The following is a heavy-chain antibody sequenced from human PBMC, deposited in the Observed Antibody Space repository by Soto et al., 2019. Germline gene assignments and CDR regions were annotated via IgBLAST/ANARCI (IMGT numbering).Heavy chain of an antibody. CDR2: VNPNTGLT. Sequence: ASVKVSCKASGYTFTAFYMNWVRQAPGQGLEWMGWVNPNTGLTKYAQKFRDRVTMTMDTSINTAYMELSGLTSDDTAVYYCTTLRLDTWGQGTLVTVSS. CDR1: GYTFTAFY. CDR3: TTLRLDT. J-gene: IGHJ5*02. V-gene: IGHV1-2*02. D-gene: IGHD6-25*01.